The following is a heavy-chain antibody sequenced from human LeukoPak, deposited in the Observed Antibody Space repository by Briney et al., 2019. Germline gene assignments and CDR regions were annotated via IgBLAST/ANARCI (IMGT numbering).Heavy chain of an antibody. V-gene: IGHV5-51*01. D-gene: IGHD2-2*01. J-gene: IGHJ6*02. Sequence: GESLKISCKGSGYSFASYWIAWVRQMPGKGLEWMGIIYPGDSDTRYSPSFQGQVTISADKSISTAYLQWSSLKASDTAIYYCARQWGDCSRTSCYVSGMDVWGQGTTVTVSS. CDR3: ARQWGDCSRTSCYVSGMDV. CDR1: GYSFASYW. CDR2: IYPGDSDT.